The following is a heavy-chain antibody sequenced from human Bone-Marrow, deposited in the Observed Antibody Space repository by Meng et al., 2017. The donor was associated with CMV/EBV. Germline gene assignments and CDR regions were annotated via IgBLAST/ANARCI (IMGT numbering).Heavy chain of an antibody. V-gene: IGHV1-8*01. D-gene: IGHD3-3*01. Sequence: ASVKVSCKASGYTFSYYDIIWVRQATGQGLEWMGWMNPNSGNTGYAQKFQGRVTITRNTSISTAYMELSSLRSEDTAVYYCASTVNYDSPGWGVWGQGTTVTVSS. CDR3: ASTVNYDSPGWGV. J-gene: IGHJ6*02. CDR1: GYTFSYYD. CDR2: MNPNSGNT.